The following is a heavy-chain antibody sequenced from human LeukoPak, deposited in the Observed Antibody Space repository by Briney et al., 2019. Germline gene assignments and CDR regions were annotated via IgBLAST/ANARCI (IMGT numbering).Heavy chain of an antibody. CDR3: ARGRLGQGTNIKNSWFDP. V-gene: IGHV1-8*03. CDR2: VNPNTGNT. Sequence: ASVKVSCKSSGYTFTMYDISWVRQATAQGLEWMGWVNPNTGNTVCAQKFQGRLTIIRNTSINTSFMDLSSLRSEDTAMYYCARGRLGQGTNIKNSWFDPWGQGTLVTVSA. CDR1: GYTFTMYD. J-gene: IGHJ5*02. D-gene: IGHD2-8*01.